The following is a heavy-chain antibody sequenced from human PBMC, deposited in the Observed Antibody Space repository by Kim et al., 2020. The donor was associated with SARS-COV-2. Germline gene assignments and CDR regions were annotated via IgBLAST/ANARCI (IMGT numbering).Heavy chain of an antibody. CDR2: ISGSGGST. D-gene: IGHD4-17*01. CDR1: GFTFSSYA. Sequence: GGSLRLSCAASGFTFSSYAMSWVRQAPGKGLEWVSAISGSGGSTYYADSVKGRFTISRDNSKNTLYLQMNSLRAEDTAVYYCAKGGHDYGEPQPQPGVYYYYGMDVWGQGTTVTVSS. CDR3: AKGGHDYGEPQPQPGVYYYYGMDV. V-gene: IGHV3-23*01. J-gene: IGHJ6*02.